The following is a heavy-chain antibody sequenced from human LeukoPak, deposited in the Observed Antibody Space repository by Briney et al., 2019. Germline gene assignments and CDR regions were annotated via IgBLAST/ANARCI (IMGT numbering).Heavy chain of an antibody. CDR2: IYYSGST. CDR1: GGSISSYY. CDR3: ARGWIAAGGGYFDP. Sequence: SETLSLTCTVSGGSISSYYWSWIRRPPGKGLEWIGYIYYSGSTNYNPSLKGRVTISVDTSKNQFSLKLSSVTAADTAVYYCARGWIAAGGGYFDPWGQGTLVTVSS. D-gene: IGHD6-13*01. J-gene: IGHJ5*02. V-gene: IGHV4-59*01.